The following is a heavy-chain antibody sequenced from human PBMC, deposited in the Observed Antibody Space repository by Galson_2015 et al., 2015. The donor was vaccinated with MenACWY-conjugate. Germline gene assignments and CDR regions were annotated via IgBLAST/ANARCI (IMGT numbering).Heavy chain of an antibody. V-gene: IGHV1-18*01. CDR1: GYTFISYG. D-gene: IGHD6-19*01. J-gene: IGHJ4*02. CDR2: IRVSNGDT. Sequence: SVKVSCKASGYTFISYGITWVRQAPGQGLEWMGRIRVSNGDTKFAQSFQDRVSMIAETSTDTAYMELRNLRSDDTALHYCARYSSLYDYFDSWGQGTLVTVSS. CDR3: ARYSSLYDYFDS.